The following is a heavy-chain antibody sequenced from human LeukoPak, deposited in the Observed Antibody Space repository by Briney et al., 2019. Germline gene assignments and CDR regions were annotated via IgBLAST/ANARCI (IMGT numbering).Heavy chain of an antibody. CDR2: ISTSASST. Sequence: GGSLRLSCAASGFTFSSFSMSWVRQAPGKGLEWVSAISTSASSTYYADSVKGRFTISRDNSKNTLYLQTNSLRAEDTAVYYCAKSLSYESMSGVKRTSADPCDHWGQGTLVTVSS. J-gene: IGHJ4*02. CDR1: GFTFSSFS. V-gene: IGHV3-23*01. CDR3: AKSLSYESMSGVKRTSADPCDH. D-gene: IGHD2-21*01.